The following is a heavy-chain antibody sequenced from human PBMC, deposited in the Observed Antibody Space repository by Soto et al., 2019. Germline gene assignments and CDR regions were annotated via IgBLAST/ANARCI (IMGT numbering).Heavy chain of an antibody. CDR1: GYTFTSYW. CDR2: IYPLDSET. CDR3: ARLHDTGLITGFDS. Sequence: GESLKISCKGSGYTFTSYWIGWVRQMPGKGLEWMGIIYPLDSETTYSPSFQGRVTISVDDRSVFLQWSSLKASDTAMYDCARLHDTGLITGFDSWGQGTLVTVSS. D-gene: IGHD5-18*01. J-gene: IGHJ4*02. V-gene: IGHV5-51*01.